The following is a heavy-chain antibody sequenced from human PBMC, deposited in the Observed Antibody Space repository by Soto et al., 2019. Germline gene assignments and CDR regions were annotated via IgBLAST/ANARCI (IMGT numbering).Heavy chain of an antibody. CDR1: GYTFTSYD. J-gene: IGHJ4*02. Sequence: ASVKVSCKASGYTFTSYDINGVRQATGQGLEWMGWMNPNSGNTGYAQKFQGRVTMTRNTSISTVYMELSSLRSEDTAVYYCARASYYYDSSGYYPFDYWGQGTLVTVSS. D-gene: IGHD3-22*01. CDR3: ARASYYYDSSGYYPFDY. CDR2: MNPNSGNT. V-gene: IGHV1-8*01.